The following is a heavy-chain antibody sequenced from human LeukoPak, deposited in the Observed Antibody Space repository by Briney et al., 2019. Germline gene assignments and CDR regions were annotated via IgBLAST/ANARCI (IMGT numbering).Heavy chain of an antibody. CDR3: ARTKQWLVRDNWFDP. Sequence: ASVKVSCKTSGYTFTGYYMHWVRQAPGQGLEWMGWINPNSGGTNYAQKFQGRVTMTRDTSISTAYMELSRLRSDDTAVYYCARTKQWLVRDNWFDPWGQGTLVTVSS. D-gene: IGHD6-19*01. CDR1: GYTFTGYY. CDR2: INPNSGGT. V-gene: IGHV1-2*02. J-gene: IGHJ5*02.